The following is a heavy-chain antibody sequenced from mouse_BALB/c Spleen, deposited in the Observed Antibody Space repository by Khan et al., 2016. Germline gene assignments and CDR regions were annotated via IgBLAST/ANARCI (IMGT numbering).Heavy chain of an antibody. CDR1: GYSITSGYS. CDR3: ARTAMRYYFDY. CDR2: IHYTGSP. V-gene: IGHV3-1*02. D-gene: IGHD2-3*01. Sequence: EVQLVESGPDLVKPSQSLSLPCTVTGYSITSGYSWHWIRQFPGNKLEWMGYIHYTGSPNYNPSLKSRISIPRDTSRHQFFLQLNSVTTEDTATYYCARTAMRYYFDYWGQGTTLTVSS. J-gene: IGHJ2*01.